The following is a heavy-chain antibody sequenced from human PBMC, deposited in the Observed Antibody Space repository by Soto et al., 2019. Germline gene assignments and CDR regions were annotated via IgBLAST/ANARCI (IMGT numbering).Heavy chain of an antibody. D-gene: IGHD3-3*01. CDR2: INAGNWNT. CDR3: ARGCDFWAAMDV. J-gene: IGHJ6*01. Sequence: QVRLVQSGAEEKKPGASVKVSCKASGYTFTSYAMHWARQAPGQRLEWMGWINAGNWNTKYSQKFQGRVTITRHTSASTAHMELSSLRPQETAVYSCARGCDFWAAMDVWGQGTTVTVSS. CDR1: GYTFTSYA. V-gene: IGHV1-3*05.